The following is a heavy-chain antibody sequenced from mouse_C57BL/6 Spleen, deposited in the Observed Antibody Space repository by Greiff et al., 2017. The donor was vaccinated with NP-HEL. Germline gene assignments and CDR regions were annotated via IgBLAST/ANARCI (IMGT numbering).Heavy chain of an antibody. J-gene: IGHJ2*01. CDR1: GFTFNTYA. D-gene: IGHD4-1*01. V-gene: IGHV10-3*01. Sequence: EVQRVESGGGLVQPKGSLKLSCAASGFTFNTYAMHWVRQAPGKGLEWVARIRSKSSNYATYYADSVKDRFTISRDDSQSMLYLQMNNLKTEDTAMYYCVRETGTRDYFDYWGQGTTLTVSS. CDR3: VRETGTRDYFDY. CDR2: IRSKSSNYAT.